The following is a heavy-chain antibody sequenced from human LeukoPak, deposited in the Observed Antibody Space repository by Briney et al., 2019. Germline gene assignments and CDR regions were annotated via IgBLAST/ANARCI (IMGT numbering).Heavy chain of an antibody. Sequence: KPGGSLRLSCTASGFTLSSYGMNWVRQAPGKGLEWVSYISTSSTYTYYADSVKGRFTISRDNAKNSLYLQMNSLRAEDTAVYYCARDGSSGWTYNWFDPWGQGTLVTVSS. CDR2: ISTSSTYT. CDR3: ARDGSSGWTYNWFDP. J-gene: IGHJ5*02. V-gene: IGHV3-21*01. D-gene: IGHD6-19*01. CDR1: GFTLSSYG.